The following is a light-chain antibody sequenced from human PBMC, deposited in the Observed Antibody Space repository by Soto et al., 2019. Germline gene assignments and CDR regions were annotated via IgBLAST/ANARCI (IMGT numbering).Light chain of an antibody. CDR1: SSDVGGYNY. J-gene: IGLJ2*01. V-gene: IGLV2-14*01. Sequence: QSALTQPASVSGSPGQSITISCTGTSSDVGGYNYVSWYQQHPGKAPKLMIYEVSNRPSGVPDRFSGSKSGTSASLAISGLRSEDEADYYCAAWDDSLSGVVFGGGTQLTVL. CDR3: AAWDDSLSGVV. CDR2: EVS.